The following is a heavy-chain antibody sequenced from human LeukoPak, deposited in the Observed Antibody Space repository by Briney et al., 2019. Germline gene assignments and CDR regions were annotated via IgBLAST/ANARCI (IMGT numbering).Heavy chain of an antibody. V-gene: IGHV1-8*01. D-gene: IGHD3-22*01. CDR3: ARGYRYYDSSGYYSVDY. CDR1: GYTFTSYD. J-gene: IGHJ4*02. CDR2: MNPNSGNT. Sequence: ASAKVSCKASGYTFTSYDINWVRQATGQGLEWMGWMNPNSGNTGYAQKFQGRVTMTRNTSISTAYMELSSLRSEDTAVYYCARGYRYYDSSGYYSVDYWGQGTLVTVSS.